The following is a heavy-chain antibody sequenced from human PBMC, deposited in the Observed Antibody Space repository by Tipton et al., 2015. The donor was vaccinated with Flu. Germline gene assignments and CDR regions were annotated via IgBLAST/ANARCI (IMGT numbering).Heavy chain of an antibody. CDR1: GDAIRSGYL. D-gene: IGHD4-17*01. Sequence: TLSLTCSVSGDAIRSGYLWAWIRQPPGRGLEWIGNIFRTGSTYLNPSLKGRVAISVDTSKNQFSLRLTSVTAADAAMYYCARGDYGDYDHEADAFDIWGQGTLVSVSA. J-gene: IGHJ3*02. CDR3: ARGDYGDYDHEADAFDI. CDR2: IFRTGST. V-gene: IGHV4-38-2*02.